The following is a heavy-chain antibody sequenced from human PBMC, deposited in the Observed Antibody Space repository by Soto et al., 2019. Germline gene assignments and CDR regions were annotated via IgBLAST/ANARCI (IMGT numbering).Heavy chain of an antibody. D-gene: IGHD1-26*01. V-gene: IGHV3-74*01. J-gene: IGHJ3*01. CDR1: GFTFSYYW. CDR2: IHSDGSST. Sequence: EVQLLESGGGLVQPGESLRLSCAASGFTFSYYWMHWVRQAPGMGLVWVSRIHSDGSSTTYADSVKGRFTISRDNARNILSEQMNSLRDEDTAVYYYERGDRGAFALWGQGTVVTVSS. CDR3: ERGDRGAFAL.